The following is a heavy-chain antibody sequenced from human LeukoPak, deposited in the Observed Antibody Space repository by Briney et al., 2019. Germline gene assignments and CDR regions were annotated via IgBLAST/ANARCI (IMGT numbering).Heavy chain of an antibody. CDR1: GFTFDDYA. CDR2: ISWNSGSI. D-gene: IGHD3-10*01. Sequence: HPGGSLRLSCAASGFTFDDYAMHWVRQAPGKGLEWVSGISWNSGSIGYADSVKGRFTISRDNAKNSLYLQMNSLRAEDTALYYCATNYYGSGSHPFDYWGQGTLVTVSS. V-gene: IGHV3-9*01. CDR3: ATNYYGSGSHPFDY. J-gene: IGHJ4*02.